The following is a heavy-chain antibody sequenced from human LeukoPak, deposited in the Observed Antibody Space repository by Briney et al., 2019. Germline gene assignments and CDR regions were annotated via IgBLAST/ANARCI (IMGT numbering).Heavy chain of an antibody. CDR2: ISTSSIYI. CDR3: ARDANHYGDPTY. CDR1: GFTFSSYS. V-gene: IGHV3-21*04. Sequence: PGGSLRLSCAASGFTFSSYSMNWVRQAPGMGLEWVSSISTSSIYIYYADSVKGRFTISRDNSKNTLYLQMNSLRAEDTAVYYCARDANHYGDPTYWGQGTLVTVSS. J-gene: IGHJ4*02. D-gene: IGHD4-17*01.